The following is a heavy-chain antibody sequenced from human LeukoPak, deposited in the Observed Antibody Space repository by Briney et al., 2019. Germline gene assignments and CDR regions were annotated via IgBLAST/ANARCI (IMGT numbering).Heavy chain of an antibody. CDR3: ARLTTTVTTPFDY. CDR1: GFSSSSHG. CDR2: ISSSSSYI. D-gene: IGHD4-17*01. J-gene: IGHJ4*02. Sequence: GRTLRLSCSASGFSSSSHGMHWVRQAPGKGLEWVSSISSSSSYIYYADSVKGRFTISRDNAKNSLYLQMNSLRAEDTAVYYCARLTTTVTTPFDYWRQGTLVTVSS. V-gene: IGHV3-21*01.